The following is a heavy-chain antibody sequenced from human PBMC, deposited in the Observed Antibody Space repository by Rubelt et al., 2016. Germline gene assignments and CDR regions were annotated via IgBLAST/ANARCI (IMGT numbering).Heavy chain of an antibody. Sequence: EVQLVESGGDLVQPGGSLRLSCAASGFTFSNYWMTWVRQAPGTGLEWVANIKEDGSDKNYVDSVKGRFTISRDNAKKSVYLQMNSLRAEDTAVYYCARGNSAAYWGQGTLVTVSS. CDR2: IKEDGSDK. J-gene: IGHJ4*02. D-gene: IGHD3-10*01. CDR1: GFTFSNYW. V-gene: IGHV3-7*05. CDR3: ARGNSAAY.